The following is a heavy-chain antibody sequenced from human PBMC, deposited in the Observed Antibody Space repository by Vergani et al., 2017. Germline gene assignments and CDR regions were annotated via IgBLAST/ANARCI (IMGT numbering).Heavy chain of an antibody. Sequence: QVQLQESGPGLVKPSETLSLTCTVSGGSISSYYWSWIRQPPGKGLEWIGYIYYSGSTNYNPSLKSRVTISVDTSKNQFSLKLSSVTAADTAVYYCARLGPIAAALWGQGTLVTVSS. D-gene: IGHD6-13*01. CDR1: GGSISSYY. J-gene: IGHJ4*02. V-gene: IGHV4-59*08. CDR3: ARLGPIAAAL. CDR2: IYYSGST.